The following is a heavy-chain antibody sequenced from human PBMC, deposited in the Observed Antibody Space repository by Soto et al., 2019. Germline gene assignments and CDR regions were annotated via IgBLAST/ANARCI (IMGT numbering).Heavy chain of an antibody. V-gene: IGHV1-18*01. CDR1: GYTVTGYD. Sequence: ASVKVSCKASGYTVTGYDIHWVRQAPGQGLEWMGWISAYNGNTNYNPSLKSRVIISVDKSKNQFSLNLSSVTDADTAVYYCARGERQQQRDYWGQGTLVTVSS. J-gene: IGHJ4*02. CDR2: ISAYNGNT. CDR3: ARGERQQQRDY. D-gene: IGHD6-25*01.